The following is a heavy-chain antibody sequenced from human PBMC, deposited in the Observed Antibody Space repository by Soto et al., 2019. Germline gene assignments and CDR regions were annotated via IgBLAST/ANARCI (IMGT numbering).Heavy chain of an antibody. J-gene: IGHJ4*02. CDR1: CGSISRGGYY. V-gene: IGHV4-31*03. CDR3: ARAKLDIVVVPAATYYFDY. Sequence: PSETPSLTCTFSCGSISRGGYYWSWIPQHPRKGLEWIGYIYYSGSTYYNPSLKSRVTISVDTSKNQFSLKLSSVTAADTAVYYCARAKLDIVVVPAATYYFDYWGQGTLVTVSS. CDR2: IYYSGST. D-gene: IGHD2-2*01.